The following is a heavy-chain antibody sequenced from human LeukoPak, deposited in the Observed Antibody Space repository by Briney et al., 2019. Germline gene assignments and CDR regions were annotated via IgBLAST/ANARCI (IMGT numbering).Heavy chain of an antibody. J-gene: IGHJ6*03. D-gene: IGHD2-15*01. CDR3: ARTPNVYYYYMDV. Sequence: PSETLSLTCTVSGGSISSYYWSWIRHPPGKGLEWIGYIYYSGSTNYNPSLKSRVTISVDTSKNQFSLKLSSVTAADTAVYYCARTPNVYYYYMDVWGKGTTVTVSS. CDR2: IYYSGST. V-gene: IGHV4-59*01. CDR1: GGSISSYY.